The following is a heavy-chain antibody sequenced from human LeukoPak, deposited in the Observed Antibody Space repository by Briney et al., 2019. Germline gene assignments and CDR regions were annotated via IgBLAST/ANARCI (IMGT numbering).Heavy chain of an antibody. J-gene: IGHJ4*02. Sequence: GGSLRLSCAASGFTFSSYAMSWVRQAPGKGLEWVSAISGSGGSTYYADSVKGRFTISRDNSKNTLYLQMNSLRAEDTAVYYCARDGSRYGYSYGYNFDYWGQGTLVTVSS. CDR3: ARDGSRYGYSYGYNFDY. D-gene: IGHD5-18*01. CDR1: GFTFSSYA. V-gene: IGHV3-23*01. CDR2: ISGSGGST.